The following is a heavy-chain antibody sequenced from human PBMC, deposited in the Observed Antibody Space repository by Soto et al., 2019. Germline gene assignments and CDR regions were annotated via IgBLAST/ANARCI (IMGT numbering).Heavy chain of an antibody. J-gene: IGHJ4*02. V-gene: IGHV3-74*01. CDR2: INSDGSST. Sequence: EVQLVESGGGLVQPGGSLRLSCAASGFTFSSYWMHWVRQAPGKGLVWVSRINSDGSSTGYADSVMGRFTLSRDNAKNTLYLQMNSLRAEDTAVYYCARDQGYCSGGSCYVAGYWGQGTLVTVSS. CDR3: ARDQGYCSGGSCYVAGY. D-gene: IGHD2-15*01. CDR1: GFTFSSYW.